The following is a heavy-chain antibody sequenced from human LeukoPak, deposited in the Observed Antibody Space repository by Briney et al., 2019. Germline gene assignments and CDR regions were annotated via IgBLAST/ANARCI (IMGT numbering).Heavy chain of an antibody. J-gene: IGHJ5*02. CDR3: ARVGYYGSGSYYPTSFDP. D-gene: IGHD3-10*01. CDR2: IYYSGST. CDR1: GGSISSYY. V-gene: IGHV4-59*01. Sequence: PSETLSLTCTVSGGSISSYYWSWTRQPPGKGLEWIGYIYYSGSTNYNPSLKSRVTISVDTSKNQFSLKLSSVTAADTAVYYCARVGYYGSGSYYPTSFDPWGQGTLVTVSS.